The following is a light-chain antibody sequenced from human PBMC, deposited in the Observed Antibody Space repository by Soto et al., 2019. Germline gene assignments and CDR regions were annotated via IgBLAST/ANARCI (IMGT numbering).Light chain of an antibody. CDR1: QSVNSDF. CDR2: GSS. J-gene: IGKJ2*01. CDR3: QQYGRSPLLYT. V-gene: IGKV3-20*01. Sequence: EVVLTQSPGTLSLSPGETATLSCRASQSVNSDFLAWYQQKPGQAPRLLVYGSSTRAAGVPDRFSGSGSGTDFTLTISRLEPDDFAVSYCQQYGRSPLLYTFGQGTKLGVK.